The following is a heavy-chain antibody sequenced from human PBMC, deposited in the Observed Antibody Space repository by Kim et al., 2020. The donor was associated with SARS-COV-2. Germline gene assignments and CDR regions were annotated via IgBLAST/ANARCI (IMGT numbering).Heavy chain of an antibody. V-gene: IGHV3-23*01. D-gene: IGHD3-22*01. J-gene: IGHJ4*02. Sequence: GRFTISRDNSKNTLYLQMNSLGAEDTAVYYCAKLPSSGYYDSSGYYYFDYWGQGTLVTVSS. CDR3: AKLPSSGYYDSSGYYYFDY.